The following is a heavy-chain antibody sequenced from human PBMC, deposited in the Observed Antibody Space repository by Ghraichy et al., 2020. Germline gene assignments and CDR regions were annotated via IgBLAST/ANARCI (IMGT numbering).Heavy chain of an antibody. Sequence: GSLRLSCVGSGFSFSGYSMNWVRQSPGKGLEWVSNITSSSRTKSYADSVKGRFTISRDNAQNSLYLQMNSLRDEDTAVYYCARGSRVVRFYYYDGMDVWGQGTTVTVSS. CDR2: ITSSSRTK. V-gene: IGHV3-48*02. CDR3: ARGSRVVRFYYYDGMDV. J-gene: IGHJ6*02. D-gene: IGHD4-23*01. CDR1: GFSFSGYS.